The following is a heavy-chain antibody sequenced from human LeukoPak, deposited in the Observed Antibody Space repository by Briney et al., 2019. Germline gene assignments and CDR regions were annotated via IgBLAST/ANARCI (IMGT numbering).Heavy chain of an antibody. D-gene: IGHD3-22*01. Sequence: SETLSLTCAVYGGSFSGYYWRWIRQPPGKGLEWFGEINHSGSTNYNPSLKSRVTISVDTSKNQFSLKLSSVTAADTAVSYCARGRQNRYYYDSSGHSLFDYWGQGTLVTVSS. V-gene: IGHV4-34*01. CDR3: ARGRQNRYYYDSSGHSLFDY. J-gene: IGHJ4*02. CDR1: GGSFSGYY. CDR2: INHSGST.